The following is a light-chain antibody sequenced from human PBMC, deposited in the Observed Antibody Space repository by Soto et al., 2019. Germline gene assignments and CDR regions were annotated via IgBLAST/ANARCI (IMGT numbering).Light chain of an antibody. Sequence: EIVMTQSPATLSVSPGERATLSCRASQSVSTNLAWYQQKPGQAPRLLMYGASTRATGIPARFSGSGSGTEFTLTISSLQSEDFAVYYFQQYQNWSPYTFGQGNKLEIK. CDR2: GAS. CDR3: QQYQNWSPYT. V-gene: IGKV3-15*01. J-gene: IGKJ2*01. CDR1: QSVSTN.